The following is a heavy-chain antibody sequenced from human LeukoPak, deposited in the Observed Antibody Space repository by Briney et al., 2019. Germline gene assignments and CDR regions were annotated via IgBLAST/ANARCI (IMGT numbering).Heavy chain of an antibody. CDR3: AKDIDWGRFDV. CDR2: VSPSGDIT. J-gene: IGHJ2*01. CDR1: GFTFSSHG. D-gene: IGHD7-27*01. V-gene: IGHV3-23*01. Sequence: GSLRLSCAASGFTFSSHGMDWVRQASGMGLEWVSGVSPSGDITYYADSVKGRFAISRDNSRNTVYFQLNSLRADDTAVYYCAKDIDWGRFDVWGRGTLVTVSS.